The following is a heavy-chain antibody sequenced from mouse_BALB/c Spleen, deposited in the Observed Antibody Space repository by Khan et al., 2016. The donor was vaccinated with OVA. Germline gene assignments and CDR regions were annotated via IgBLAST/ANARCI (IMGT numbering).Heavy chain of an antibody. J-gene: IGHJ3*01. CDR3: TRLAYYYDSEGFAY. CDR1: GFTFSTYG. V-gene: IGHV5-6*01. D-gene: IGHD1-1*01. Sequence: EVELVASGGDLVKPGGSLKLSCAASGFTFSTYGMSWVRQTPDKRLEWVATVSTGGCYTYYPDSVKGRFTISRDNAKNTLYLQMSGLKSEDTAMFYCTRLAYYYDSEGFAYWGQGTLVTVSA. CDR2: VSTGGCYT.